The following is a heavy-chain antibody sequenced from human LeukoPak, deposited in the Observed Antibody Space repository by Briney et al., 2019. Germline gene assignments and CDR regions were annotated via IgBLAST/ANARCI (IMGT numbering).Heavy chain of an antibody. CDR1: GFTFSSYG. Sequence: GGSLRLSCAASGFTFSSYGMHWVRQAPGTGLEWVAFIRYDGTNTYYADSVKGRFTVSRDNSKNTLYLQMNSLRAEDTAVYYCAKEFTIFGGPGYFDSWGQGTLVTASS. J-gene: IGHJ4*02. CDR2: IRYDGTNT. V-gene: IGHV3-30*02. CDR3: AKEFTIFGGPGYFDS. D-gene: IGHD3-3*01.